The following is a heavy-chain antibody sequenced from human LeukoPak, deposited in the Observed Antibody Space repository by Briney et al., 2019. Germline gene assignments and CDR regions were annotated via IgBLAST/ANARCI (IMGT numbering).Heavy chain of an antibody. Sequence: GGSLRPSCAASGFTFSSCTMHWVRQAPGRGPEWVGLIFYDGSTTKFADSVKGRFTISRDNSKSTLFLQMNSLRPDDTAMYYCVRAQGTSRWSDWFDSWGQGTLVIVSS. CDR1: GFTFSSCT. D-gene: IGHD6-13*01. J-gene: IGHJ5*01. CDR3: VRAQGTSRWSDWFDS. V-gene: IGHV3-30*04. CDR2: IFYDGSTT.